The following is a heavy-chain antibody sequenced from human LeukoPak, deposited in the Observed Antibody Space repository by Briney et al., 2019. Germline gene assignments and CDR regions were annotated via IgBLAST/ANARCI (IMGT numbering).Heavy chain of an antibody. Sequence: GGSLRLSCAASGFTFSSYSMNWVRQAPGKGLEWVSSISSSSSYIYYADSVKGRFTISRVNAKNSLYLQMNSLRAEDTAVYYCARTLYFSISGSYGLDYWGQGTLVTVSS. CDR2: ISSSSSYI. CDR3: ARTLYFSISGSYGLDY. D-gene: IGHD1-26*01. J-gene: IGHJ4*02. V-gene: IGHV3-21*01. CDR1: GFTFSSYS.